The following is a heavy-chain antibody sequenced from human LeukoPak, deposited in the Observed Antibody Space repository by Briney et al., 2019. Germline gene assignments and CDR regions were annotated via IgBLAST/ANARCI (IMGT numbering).Heavy chain of an antibody. D-gene: IGHD2-15*01. CDR1: GYSFTTYW. CDR2: IYPGDSDT. J-gene: IGHJ6*02. CDR3: ARRQTSCSGGSCYFGGMDV. V-gene: IGHV5-51*01. Sequence: GESLKISCKGSGYSFTTYWIGWVRQMPGKGLEWMGIIYPGDSDTRYSPSFQGQVTISADKSISTAYLQWSSLKASDTAMYYCARRQTSCSGGSCYFGGMDVWGQGTTVTVSS.